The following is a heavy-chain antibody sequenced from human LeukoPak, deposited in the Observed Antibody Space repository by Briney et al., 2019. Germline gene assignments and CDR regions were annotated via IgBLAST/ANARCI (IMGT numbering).Heavy chain of an antibody. D-gene: IGHD6-19*01. CDR1: GGSNSSSSYY. V-gene: IGHV4-39*01. CDR3: ARGSGWYFGYFQH. Sequence: SETLSLTCTVSGGSNSSSSYYWGWIRQPPGKGLEWIGSIYYSGSTYYNPSLKSRVTISVDTSKNQFSLKLSSVTAADTAVYYCARGSGWYFGYFQHWGQGTLVTVSS. CDR2: IYYSGST. J-gene: IGHJ1*01.